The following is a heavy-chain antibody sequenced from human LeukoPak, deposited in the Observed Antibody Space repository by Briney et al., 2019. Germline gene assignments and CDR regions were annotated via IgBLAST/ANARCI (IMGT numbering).Heavy chain of an antibody. CDR1: GGSISSSNW. J-gene: IGHJ6*03. Sequence: SETLSLTCAVSGGSISSSNWWSWVRQPPGKGLEWIGEIYHSGSTNYNPSLKSRVTISVDKSKNQFSLKLSSVTAADTAVYYCARAYPHYYYYYMDVWGKGTTVTVSS. V-gene: IGHV4-4*02. CDR2: IYHSGST. CDR3: ARAYPHYYYYYMDV. D-gene: IGHD3-16*01.